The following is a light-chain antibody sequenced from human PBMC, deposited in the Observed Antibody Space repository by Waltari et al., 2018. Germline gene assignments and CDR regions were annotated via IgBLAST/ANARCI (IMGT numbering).Light chain of an antibody. CDR2: DAS. CDR1: QSVSSY. CDR3: QQRNNWPLT. V-gene: IGKV3-11*01. J-gene: IGKJ3*01. Sequence: EIVLTQSPATLSLSPGDRATLPGRASQSVSSYLARYQQKPGQAPRLLIYDASNRATGIPAMFTGSGAQTDFTPTISSLEPEDFAVYYCQQRNNWPLTFGPGTKVDIK.